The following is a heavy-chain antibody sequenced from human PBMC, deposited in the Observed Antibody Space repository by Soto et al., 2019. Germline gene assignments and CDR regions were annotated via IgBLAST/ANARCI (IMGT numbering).Heavy chain of an antibody. Sequence: QVELVESGGGVVQPGRSLRLSCAASGFTFSTYGMHWVRQAPGKGLEWVAAMSYDGTKEYYVDSVKGRFTISRDNSRNTLFLQLNSLRAEHTAVYYCAKEYGSTWIDHWGQGTLVTVSS. D-gene: IGHD6-13*01. V-gene: IGHV3-30*18. CDR2: MSYDGTKE. CDR1: GFTFSTYG. J-gene: IGHJ4*02. CDR3: AKEYGSTWIDH.